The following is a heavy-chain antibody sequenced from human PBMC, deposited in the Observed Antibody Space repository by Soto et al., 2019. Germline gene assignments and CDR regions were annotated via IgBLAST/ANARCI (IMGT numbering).Heavy chain of an antibody. J-gene: IGHJ4*02. D-gene: IGHD6-6*01. Sequence: EVQLLESGGGLVQPGGSLRLSCAASGFTFSSYAMSWVRQAPGKGLEWVSAISGSGGSTYYADSVKGRFTISRDNSKNTLYLQMNSLRAEDTAVFYCAKGDGAARQLDYWGQGTLVTVSS. CDR2: ISGSGGST. V-gene: IGHV3-23*01. CDR3: AKGDGAARQLDY. CDR1: GFTFSSYA.